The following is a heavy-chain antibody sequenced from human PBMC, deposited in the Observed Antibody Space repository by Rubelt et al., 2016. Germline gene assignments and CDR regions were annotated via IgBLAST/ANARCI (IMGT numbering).Heavy chain of an antibody. D-gene: IGHD1/OR15-1a*01. CDR3: ARTAKQDYSDYYMDV. CDR2: IYDAGNT. Sequence: QVRLQESGPGLVKPSETLSLTCNVSGGSISGFYWSWIRQSPGKGLEWIGYIYDAGNTNYHPSLKRRVTVSLDACMCQFSLKLISVPAADTAVYYCARTAKQDYSDYYMDVWGKGTTVTVSS. J-gene: IGHJ6*03. CDR1: GGSISGFY. V-gene: IGHV4-59*01.